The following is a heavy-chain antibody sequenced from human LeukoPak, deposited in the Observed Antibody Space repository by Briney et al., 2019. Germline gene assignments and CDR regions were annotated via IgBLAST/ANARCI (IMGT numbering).Heavy chain of an antibody. CDR1: GGSISSHY. Sequence: SETLSLTCTVSGGSISSHYWSWIRQPPGKGLEWIGYIYYSGSTNYNPSLKSRVTISVDTSKNQFSLKLSSVTAADTAVYYCARGGYYYGPLVFDYWGQGTLVTVSS. CDR2: IYYSGST. CDR3: ARGGYYYGPLVFDY. V-gene: IGHV4-59*11. D-gene: IGHD3-10*01. J-gene: IGHJ4*02.